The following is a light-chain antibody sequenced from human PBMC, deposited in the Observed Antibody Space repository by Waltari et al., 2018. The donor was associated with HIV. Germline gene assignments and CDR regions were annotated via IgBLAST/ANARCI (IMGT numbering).Light chain of an antibody. CDR3: QSYDSSLSGLV. CDR1: SSNIGAGYN. Sequence: QSVLTQPPSVSGAPGQRVTLSCTGSSSNIGAGYNVHWYQQLPGTAPKLLVYGDNNRPSGFPDRFSGSKSGTSASLAITGLRAEDEADYYCQSYDSSLSGLVFATGTKVTVL. CDR2: GDN. V-gene: IGLV1-40*01. J-gene: IGLJ1*01.